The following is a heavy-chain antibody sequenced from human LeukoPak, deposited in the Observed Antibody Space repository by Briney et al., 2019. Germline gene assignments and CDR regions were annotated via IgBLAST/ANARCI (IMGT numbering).Heavy chain of an antibody. CDR1: GCTFASYY. CDR3: ARAQVNKVSGASGVLPHTQYWYFDL. Sequence: ASVKVSCKASGCTFASYYMHWVRQAPGQGLEWMGIINPSGGSTSYAQKFQGRVTMTRDTSTSTVYMELSSLRSEDTAVYYCARAQVNKVSGASGVLPHTQYWYFDLWGRGTLVTVSS. CDR2: INPSGGST. V-gene: IGHV1-46*01. J-gene: IGHJ2*01. D-gene: IGHD2-2*01.